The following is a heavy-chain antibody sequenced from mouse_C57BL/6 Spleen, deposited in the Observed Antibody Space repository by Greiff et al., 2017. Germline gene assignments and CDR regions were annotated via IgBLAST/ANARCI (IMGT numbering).Heavy chain of an antibody. D-gene: IGHD1-1*01. V-gene: IGHV1-52*01. CDR1: GYTFTSYW. CDR2: IDPSDSET. Sequence: QVQLKQPGAELVRPGSSVKLSCKASGYTFTSYWMHWVKQRPIQGLEWIGNIDPSDSETHYNQKFKDKATLTVDKSSSTAYMQLSSLTSEDSAVYYCARTVGSYYCDYGGQGTTLTVSS. J-gene: IGHJ2*01. CDR3: ARTVGSYYCDY.